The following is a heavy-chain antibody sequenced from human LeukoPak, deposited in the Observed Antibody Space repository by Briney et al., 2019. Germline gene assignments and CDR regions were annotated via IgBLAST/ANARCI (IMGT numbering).Heavy chain of an antibody. D-gene: IGHD1-26*01. Sequence: PSETLSLTCAVSGYSISSGYYWGWIRQPPGKGLEWIGSIYHSGSTYYNPSLKSRVTISVDTSKNQFSLKLSSVTAADTAAYYCARDQSVVGATTRWGQGTLVTVSS. CDR1: GYSISSGYY. J-gene: IGHJ4*02. V-gene: IGHV4-38-2*02. CDR3: ARDQSVVGATTR. CDR2: IYHSGST.